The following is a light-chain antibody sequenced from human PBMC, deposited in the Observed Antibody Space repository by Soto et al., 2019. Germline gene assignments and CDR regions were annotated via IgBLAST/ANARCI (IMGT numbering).Light chain of an antibody. CDR1: SSDVGGYNY. CDR2: DVS. J-gene: IGLJ1*01. V-gene: IGLV2-14*01. CDR3: SSYTRSSTV. Sequence: QSALTQPASVSGSPGQSITISCTGASSDVGGYNYVSWYQQHPGKAPKLMIYDVSNRPSGVSNRFSASKSGNTASLTISGLQAEDEADYYCSSYTRSSTVFGTGTKLTVL.